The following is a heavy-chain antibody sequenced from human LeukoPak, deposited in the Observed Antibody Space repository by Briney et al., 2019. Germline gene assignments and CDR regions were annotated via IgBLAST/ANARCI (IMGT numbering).Heavy chain of an antibody. V-gene: IGHV4-59*01. Sequence: PSETLSLTCTVSDGSITNYDWSWVRQPPGKGLEFIGHVHYSGTANYNPSLRSRVTISIDTSKKHFFLKLKSVTAADTAVYYCARGQSRDVAFDIWGQGTMVTVSS. CDR1: DGSITNYD. J-gene: IGHJ3*02. D-gene: IGHD6-19*01. CDR3: ARGQSRDVAFDI. CDR2: VHYSGTA.